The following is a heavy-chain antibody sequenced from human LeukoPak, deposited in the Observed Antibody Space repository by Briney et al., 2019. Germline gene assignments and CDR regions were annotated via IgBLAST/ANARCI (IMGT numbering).Heavy chain of an antibody. CDR3: AKQDIRSSGWYD. CDR2: IYSGGST. CDR1: GFTVSSNY. D-gene: IGHD6-13*01. J-gene: IGHJ4*02. V-gene: IGHV3-53*01. Sequence: PGGSLRLSCAASGFTVSSNYMTWVRQAPGKGLEWVSVIYSGGSTYYADSVKGRFTISRDNSNNTLDLQMNSLRADDTAVYYCAKQDIRSSGWYDWGQGTLVTVSS.